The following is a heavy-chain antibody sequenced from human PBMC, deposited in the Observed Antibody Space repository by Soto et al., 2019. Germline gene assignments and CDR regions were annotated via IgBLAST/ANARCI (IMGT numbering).Heavy chain of an antibody. V-gene: IGHV4-34*01. D-gene: IGHD3-16*02. CDR3: ARARGYHYVWGSYRSPRFDY. CDR1: GEPLSNYF. J-gene: IGHJ4*02. CDR2: INHRGST. Sequence: SETLSLTCAVYGEPLSNYFWSWIRQPPGKGLEWMGEINHRGSTNNNPSLKSRVTISIDTSKNQFSLKLSSVTAADTAVYYCARARGYHYVWGSYRSPRFDYWGQGTPVTVSA.